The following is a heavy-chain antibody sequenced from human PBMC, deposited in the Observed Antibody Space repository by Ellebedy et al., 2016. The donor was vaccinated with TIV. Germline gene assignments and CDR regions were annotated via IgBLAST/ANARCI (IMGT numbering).Heavy chain of an antibody. CDR3: ARDGDDTVTTKGVGY. D-gene: IGHD4-17*01. V-gene: IGHV3-64*01. CDR1: GFTFSTYA. J-gene: IGHJ4*02. CDR2: ISSNGGST. Sequence: GGSLRLSCAASGFTFSTYAMHWVRQAPGKGLEYVSTISSNGGSTYYANSVKGRFTISRDNAKNSLYLQMNSLRAEDTAVYYCARDGDDTVTTKGVGYWGQGTLVTVSS.